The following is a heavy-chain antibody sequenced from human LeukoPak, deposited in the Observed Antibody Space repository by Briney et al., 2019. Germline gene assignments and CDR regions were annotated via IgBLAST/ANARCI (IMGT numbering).Heavy chain of an antibody. Sequence: SVKVSCKASGYTFTGYYMHWVRQAPGQGLEWMGWINPNSGGTNYAQKFQGRVTITRDTSISTAYMELSRLRSDDTAVYYCAKTRAVAGTMGYFDYWGQGTLVTVSS. D-gene: IGHD6-19*01. V-gene: IGHV1-2*02. CDR1: GYTFTGYY. J-gene: IGHJ4*02. CDR3: AKTRAVAGTMGYFDY. CDR2: INPNSGGT.